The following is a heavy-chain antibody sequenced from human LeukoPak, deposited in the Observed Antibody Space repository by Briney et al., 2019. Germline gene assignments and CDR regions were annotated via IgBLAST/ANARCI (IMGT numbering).Heavy chain of an antibody. J-gene: IGHJ4*02. Sequence: KPSETLSLTCAVYGGSFSGYYWSWIRQPPGKGLEWIGEISHSGNSYYNPSLKSRVIVSVDTSKGQFSLTLNSVTAADTAVYSCARGGLDTTRGGYFDYWGQGILVTVSS. D-gene: IGHD5-18*01. CDR3: ARGGLDTTRGGYFDY. V-gene: IGHV4-34*01. CDR2: ISHSGNS. CDR1: GGSFSGYY.